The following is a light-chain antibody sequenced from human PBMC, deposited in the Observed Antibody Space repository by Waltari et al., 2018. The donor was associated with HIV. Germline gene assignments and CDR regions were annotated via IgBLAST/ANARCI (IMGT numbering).Light chain of an antibody. J-gene: IGKJ1*01. CDR1: QSVSSNF. CDR3: QQYGSCPQT. Sequence: ETVLTQSPGNVSLSPGERVTLSCRASQSVSSNFLAWYQQKAGQAPRLLIPGTSSRAAGIPDRFSGSGSGTDFSLSISRLEPEDVAVYYWQQYGSCPQTFGQGGKVEIK. V-gene: IGKV3-20*01. CDR2: GTS.